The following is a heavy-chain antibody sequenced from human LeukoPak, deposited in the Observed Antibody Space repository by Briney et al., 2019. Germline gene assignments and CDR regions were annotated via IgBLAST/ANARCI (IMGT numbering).Heavy chain of an antibody. D-gene: IGHD6-13*01. CDR1: GFTFSNYW. V-gene: IGHV3-74*01. J-gene: IGHJ4*02. Sequence: PGGSLRLSCAASGFTFSNYWMHWVRQAPGKGLVWVSRINGDGRSTTYADSVKGRFTISRDNAKNSLYLQMNSLRAEDTAVYYCARDLLETGYSSSWYRYFDYWGQGTLVTVSS. CDR2: INGDGRST. CDR3: ARDLLETGYSSSWYRYFDY.